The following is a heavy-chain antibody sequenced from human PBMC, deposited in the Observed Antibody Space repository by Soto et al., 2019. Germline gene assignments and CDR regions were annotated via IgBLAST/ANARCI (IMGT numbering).Heavy chain of an antibody. V-gene: IGHV4-31*03. CDR1: GGSISSGGYY. CDR3: ARDRESGYYYYGMDV. Sequence: SETLSLTCTVSGGSISSGGYYWGWIRQHPGKGLEWIGYIYYSGSTYYNPSLKSRVTISVDTFKNQFSLKLSSVTAADTAVYYCARDRESGYYYYGMDVWGQGTTVTVSS. J-gene: IGHJ6*02. CDR2: IYYSGST. D-gene: IGHD1-26*01.